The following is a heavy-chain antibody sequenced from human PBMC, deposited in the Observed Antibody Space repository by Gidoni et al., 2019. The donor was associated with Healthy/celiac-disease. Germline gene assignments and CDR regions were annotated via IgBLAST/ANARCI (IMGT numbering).Heavy chain of an antibody. D-gene: IGHD6-6*01. J-gene: IGHJ5*02. CDR2: TYYRSKWYN. Sequence: QVQLQQSGPGLVQPSQTLSLTSAISGDSGSSNRAAWNWIRQSPSRGLEWLGRTYYRSKWYNDYAVSVKSRITINPDTSENQFSLQLNSVTPEDTAVYYCARAHTLRHSSSARNGFDPWGQGTLVTVSS. V-gene: IGHV6-1*01. CDR3: ARAHTLRHSSSARNGFDP. CDR1: GDSGSSNRAA.